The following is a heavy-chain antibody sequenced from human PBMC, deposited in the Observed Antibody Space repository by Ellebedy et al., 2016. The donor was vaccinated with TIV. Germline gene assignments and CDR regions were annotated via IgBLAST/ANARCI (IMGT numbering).Heavy chain of an antibody. CDR1: GYTFTSYG. V-gene: IGHV1-18*01. CDR2: ISAYNGNT. Sequence: ASVKVSXXASGYTFTSYGISWVRQAPGQGLEWMGWISAYNGNTNYAQKLQGRVTMTTDTSTSTAYMELRSLRSDDTAVYYCARTYYYGSGSYYCDYWGQGTLVTVSS. CDR3: ARTYYYGSGSYYCDY. J-gene: IGHJ4*02. D-gene: IGHD3-10*01.